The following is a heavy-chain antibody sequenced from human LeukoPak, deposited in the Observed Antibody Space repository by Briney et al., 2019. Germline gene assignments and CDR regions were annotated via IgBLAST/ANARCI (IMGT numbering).Heavy chain of an antibody. J-gene: IGHJ4*02. V-gene: IGHV3-21*01. CDR3: ARVSSSWRFDY. D-gene: IGHD6-13*01. CDR2: ISSSSSYI. CDR1: GFTFSSYS. Sequence: GGSLRLSCAASGFTFSSYSMNWVRQAPGKGLGWVSSISSSSSYIYYADSVKGRFTISRDNAKNSLYLQMNSLRAEDTAVYYCARVSSSWRFDYWGQGTLVTVSS.